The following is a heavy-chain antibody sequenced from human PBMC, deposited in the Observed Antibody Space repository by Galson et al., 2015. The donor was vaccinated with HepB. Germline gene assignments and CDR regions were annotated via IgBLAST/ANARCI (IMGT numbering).Heavy chain of an antibody. CDR2: ISNSGSYT. CDR1: GFSFSDYY. J-gene: IGHJ3*02. CDR3: ARFTSGLHDAFDI. D-gene: IGHD3-16*01. V-gene: IGHV3-11*06. Sequence: SLRLSCAASGFSFSDYYMSWTRQAPGKGLEWVSFISNSGSYTNYADSVKGRFTISRDNAKNSLYLQMNGLRAEDTAVYYCARFTSGLHDAFDIWGQGTMVTVSS.